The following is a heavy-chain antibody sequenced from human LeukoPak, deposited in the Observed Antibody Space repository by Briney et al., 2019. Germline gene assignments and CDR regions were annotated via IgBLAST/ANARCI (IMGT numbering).Heavy chain of an antibody. CDR2: IYTSGST. CDR3: AKGGIRSGAFDI. D-gene: IGHD6-13*01. J-gene: IGHJ3*02. Sequence: SETLSLTCTVSGGSFSSYYWSWIRQPAGKGLEWIGRIYTSGSTNYNSSLKSRVTMSVDTSKNQVSLKLSSVTAADTAVYYCAKGGIRSGAFDIWGQGTRVTVSS. V-gene: IGHV4-4*07. CDR1: GGSFSSYY.